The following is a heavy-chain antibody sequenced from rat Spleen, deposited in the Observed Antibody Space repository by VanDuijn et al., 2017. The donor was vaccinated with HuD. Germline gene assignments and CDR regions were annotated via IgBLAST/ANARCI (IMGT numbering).Heavy chain of an antibody. CDR1: GFTFSNYG. J-gene: IGHJ2*01. CDR3: ARCFDL. V-gene: IGHV5-29*01. Sequence: EVQLVESGGGLVQPGRSLKLSCAASGFTFSNYGLHWIRQAPTKGLEWVATINFDGSSTYYRDSVRGRFSISRDNAKSILYLQMDSLRSEDTATYYCARCFDLWGQGVMVTVSS. CDR2: INFDGSST.